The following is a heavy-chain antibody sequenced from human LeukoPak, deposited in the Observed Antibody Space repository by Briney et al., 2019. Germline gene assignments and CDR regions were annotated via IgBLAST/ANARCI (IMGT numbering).Heavy chain of an antibody. J-gene: IGHJ6*02. CDR2: IYYSGST. CDR1: GGSISSSSYY. Sequence: KPSETLSLTCTVSGGSISSSSYYWGWIRQPPGKGLEWIGSIYYSGSTYYNPSLKSRVTISVDTYKNQFYLKLSSVTAADTAVYYCAREVRIGKGYCSGGSCYSSPSYYGMDVWGQGTTVTVSS. D-gene: IGHD2-15*01. V-gene: IGHV4-39*07. CDR3: AREVRIGKGYCSGGSCYSSPSYYGMDV.